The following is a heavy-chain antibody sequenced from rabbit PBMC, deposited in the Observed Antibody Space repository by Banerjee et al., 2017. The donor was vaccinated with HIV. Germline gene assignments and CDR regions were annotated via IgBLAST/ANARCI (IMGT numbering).Heavy chain of an antibody. Sequence: QSLEESGGDLVQPGGSLKLSCKASGFDFSSYYMSWVRQAPGKGLEWIGIIYAGKGSTDYASWVNGRFTISSDHAQNTVDLQMNSLTAADTATYFCARGAGYAGYGYANLWGPGTLVTVS. J-gene: IGHJ4*01. V-gene: IGHV1S7*01. D-gene: IGHD6-1*01. CDR1: GFDFSSYY. CDR2: IYAGKGST. CDR3: ARGAGYAGYGYANL.